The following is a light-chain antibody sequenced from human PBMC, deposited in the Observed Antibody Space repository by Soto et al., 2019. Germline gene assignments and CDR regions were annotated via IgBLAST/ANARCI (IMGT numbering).Light chain of an antibody. CDR1: QTISSW. Sequence: IQMTQSPSTLSVSVGDRVTIACRASQTISSWLAWYQQKPGKAPKLLIYKASTLKSGVPSRFSGSGSGTEFTLTISSLQPDDFATYYCQHYNSYSEAFGQGTKV. CDR3: QHYNSYSEA. J-gene: IGKJ1*01. V-gene: IGKV1-5*03. CDR2: KAS.